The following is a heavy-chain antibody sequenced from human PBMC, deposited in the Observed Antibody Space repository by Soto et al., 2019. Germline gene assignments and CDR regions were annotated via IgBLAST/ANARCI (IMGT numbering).Heavy chain of an antibody. CDR2: ISYDGSNK. Sequence: QTGGSLRLSCAASGFTFSSYGMHWVRQAPGKGLEWVAVISYDGSNKYYADSVKGRFTISRDNSKNTLYLQMNSLRAEDTAVYYCAKDGKSAVADNNLYYGSGSYYLGLYGMDVWGQGTTVTVSS. D-gene: IGHD3-10*01. V-gene: IGHV3-30*18. J-gene: IGHJ6*02. CDR1: GFTFSSYG. CDR3: AKDGKSAVADNNLYYGSGSYYLGLYGMDV.